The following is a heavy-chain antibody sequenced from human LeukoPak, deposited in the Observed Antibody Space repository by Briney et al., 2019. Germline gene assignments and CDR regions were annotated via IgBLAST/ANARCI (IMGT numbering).Heavy chain of an antibody. CDR1: GYTFTDYY. CDR3: TRGGSARYSPYQSVFDI. Sequence: ASVKVSCKASGYTFTDYYINWVRQAPGQGFEWMGWINPNTGGTNFAQKFQGRVTLIRDTSIKTAYMDLTKLRPDDTALYYCTRGGSARYSPYQSVFDIWGQGTLVTVSS. J-gene: IGHJ3*02. CDR2: INPNTGGT. D-gene: IGHD2-15*01. V-gene: IGHV1-2*02.